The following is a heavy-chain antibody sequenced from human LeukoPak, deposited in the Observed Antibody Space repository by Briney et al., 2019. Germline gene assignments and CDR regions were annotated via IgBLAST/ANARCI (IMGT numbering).Heavy chain of an antibody. CDR3: AVSTYYYDSSGRNWFDP. CDR2: INHSGST. V-gene: IGHV4-34*01. CDR1: GGSFSGYY. D-gene: IGHD3-22*01. Sequence: PSETLSLTCAVYGGSFSGYYWSWIRQPPGKGLEWIGEINHSGSTNYNPSLKSRVTISVDTSKNQFSLKLSSVTAADTAVYYCAVSTYYYDSSGRNWFDPWGQGTLVTVSS. J-gene: IGHJ5*02.